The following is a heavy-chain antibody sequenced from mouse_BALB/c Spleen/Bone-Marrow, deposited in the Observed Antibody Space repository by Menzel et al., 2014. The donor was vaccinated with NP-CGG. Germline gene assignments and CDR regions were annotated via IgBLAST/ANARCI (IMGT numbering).Heavy chain of an antibody. J-gene: IGHJ4*01. CDR1: GYTFTDYY. Sequence: QVHLQQSGPELVKPGASVKISCKASGYTFTDYYINWVKQKPGQGLEWIGWIYPRSGNTKYNEKFKGKATLTVDTSSSTAYMQLSSLTSEDTAVYFCANLGRYAMDYWGQGTSVTVSS. V-gene: IGHV1-84*02. D-gene: IGHD3-1*01. CDR2: IYPRSGNT. CDR3: ANLGRYAMDY.